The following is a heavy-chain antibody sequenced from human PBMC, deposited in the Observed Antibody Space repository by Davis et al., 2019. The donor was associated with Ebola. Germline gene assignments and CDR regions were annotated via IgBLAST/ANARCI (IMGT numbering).Heavy chain of an antibody. V-gene: IGHV1-2*02. CDR3: ARTSIVGTTTTASDI. D-gene: IGHD1-26*01. CDR2: INPHSGGA. CDR1: GYSFTGYY. Sequence: ASVKVSCKASGYSFTGYYLHWVRQAPGQGLEWMGRINPHSGGADFAQKFQGRVTMTRDTSINTSYMEMTSLTSDDTAVYFCARTSIVGTTTTASDIWGQGTKVTVSS. J-gene: IGHJ3*02.